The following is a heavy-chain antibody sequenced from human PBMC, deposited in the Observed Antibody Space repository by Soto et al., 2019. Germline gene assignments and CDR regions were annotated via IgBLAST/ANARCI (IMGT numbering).Heavy chain of an antibody. D-gene: IGHD3-10*01. CDR3: ARRGSGPFGEDY. J-gene: IGHJ4*02. CDR1: GYSFTSYW. V-gene: IGHV5-10-1*01. Sequence: GESLKISRKGSGYSFTSYWISWVRQMPGKGLEWMGRIDPSNSYTNYSPSFQGHVTISADKSISTAYLQWSSLKASDTAMYYCARRGSGPFGEDYWGQGTLVTVSS. CDR2: IDPSNSYT.